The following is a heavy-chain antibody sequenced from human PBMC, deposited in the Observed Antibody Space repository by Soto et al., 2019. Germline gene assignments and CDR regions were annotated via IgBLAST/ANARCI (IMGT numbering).Heavy chain of an antibody. CDR3: ARDLGYCSGGSCPYGMDV. CDR2: IYYSGST. J-gene: IGHJ6*02. Sequence: PSETLSLTCTVSGGSVSSGSYYWSWIRQPPGKGLEWIGYIYYSGSTNYNPSLKSRVTISVDTSKNQFSLKLSSVTAADMAVYYCARDLGYCSGGSCPYGMDVWGQGTTVTVSS. D-gene: IGHD2-15*01. CDR1: GGSVSSGSYY. V-gene: IGHV4-61*01.